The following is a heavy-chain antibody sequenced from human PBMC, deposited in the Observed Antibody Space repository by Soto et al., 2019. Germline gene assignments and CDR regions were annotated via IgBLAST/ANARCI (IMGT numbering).Heavy chain of an antibody. CDR1: GFTLSSYA. J-gene: IGHJ4*02. Sequence: PGGSLRLSCAASGFTLSSYAMHWVRQAPGKGLEWVAVISYDGSNNYYADSVKGRFTISRDNSKNTLYLQMNSLRAEATAVYYCARYFGSLGATIYYWGPGTLVTVSS. CDR2: ISYDGSNN. D-gene: IGHD1-26*01. CDR3: ARYFGSLGATIYY. V-gene: IGHV3-30-3*01.